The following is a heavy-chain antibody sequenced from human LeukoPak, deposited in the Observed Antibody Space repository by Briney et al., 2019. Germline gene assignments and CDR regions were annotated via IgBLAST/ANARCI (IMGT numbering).Heavy chain of an antibody. CDR1: GFTFSGFW. D-gene: IGHD4-17*01. Sequence: GGSLRLSCAAPGFTFSGFWMHWVRQAPGKGLVWVSCISFDGSDATYADSVKGRFTISRDNAKNTLHLQMDSLTVEDTAVYYCARGSVTADLENPVTYFDYWGQGTLVTVSS. V-gene: IGHV3-74*01. CDR2: ISFDGSDA. J-gene: IGHJ4*02. CDR3: ARGSVTADLENPVTYFDY.